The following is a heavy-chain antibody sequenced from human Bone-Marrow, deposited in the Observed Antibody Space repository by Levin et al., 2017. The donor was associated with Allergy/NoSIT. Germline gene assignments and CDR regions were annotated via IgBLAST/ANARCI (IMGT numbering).Heavy chain of an antibody. V-gene: IGHV3-30-3*01. CDR2: ISYDGSNQ. J-gene: IGHJ3*02. CDR1: GFTFRSYA. CDR3: ARDLPSTSWYYDAFDI. Sequence: GESLKISCAASGFTFRSYAMHWVRQAPGKGLEWVGLISYDGSNQDYTDSVRGRFTISRDNSKNTLYLQMNSLTTDDTAVYYCARDLPSTSWYYDAFDIWGQGTLVTVSS. D-gene: IGHD6-13*01.